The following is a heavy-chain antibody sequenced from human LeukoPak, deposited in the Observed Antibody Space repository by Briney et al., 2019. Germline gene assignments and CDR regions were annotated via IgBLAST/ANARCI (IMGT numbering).Heavy chain of an antibody. CDR2: ISGSSGRT. CDR3: AKDRDHYGSGGLDY. J-gene: IGHJ4*02. D-gene: IGHD3-10*01. V-gene: IGHV3-23*01. CDR1: GFTFSLYA. Sequence: GGSLRLSCAASGFTFSLYAMTWVRQTPGKGLEWVSTISGSSGRTDYADSGKGRFTISRDNSKYTVYLQMNSLRAEDTATYYCAKDRDHYGSGGLDYWGQGTLVTVSS.